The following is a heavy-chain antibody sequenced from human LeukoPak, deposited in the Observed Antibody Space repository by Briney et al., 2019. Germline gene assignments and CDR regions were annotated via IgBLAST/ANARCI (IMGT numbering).Heavy chain of an antibody. CDR2: FDPEDGET. CDR3: ATRFPLRFLEWLFWFDP. CDR1: GYTPTELS. D-gene: IGHD3-3*01. Sequence: ASVKVSCKVSGYTPTELSMHRVRQAPGKGLEWMGGFDPEDGETIYAQKFQGRVTMTEDTSTDTAYMELSSLRSEDTAVYYCATRFPLRFLEWLFWFDPWGQGTLVTVSS. J-gene: IGHJ5*02. V-gene: IGHV1-24*01.